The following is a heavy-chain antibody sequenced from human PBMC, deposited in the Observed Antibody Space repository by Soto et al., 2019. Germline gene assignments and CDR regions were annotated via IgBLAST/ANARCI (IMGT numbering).Heavy chain of an antibody. CDR3: AKGTVTARKRDGRDV. D-gene: IGHD4-17*01. CDR2: IYWDDDK. J-gene: IGHJ6*02. V-gene: IGHV2-5*02. CDR1: GFSLSTRGVG. Sequence: QITLKESGPPLVKPTQTLTLTCTFSGFSLSTRGVGVGCIRQPPGKALEWLALIYWDDDKRYSPSLKSMITIAKDTSTTQVIHKLTNMDTVDTSTYYCAKGTVTARKRDGRDVWGQGTTVTVSS.